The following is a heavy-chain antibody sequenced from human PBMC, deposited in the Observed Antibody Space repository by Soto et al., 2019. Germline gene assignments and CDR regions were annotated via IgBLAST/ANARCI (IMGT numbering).Heavy chain of an antibody. V-gene: IGHV1-2*02. J-gene: IGHJ3*02. CDR3: AREGLRDIVVVVAADYDAFDI. Sequence: GGTNYAQKFQGRVTMTRDTSISTAYMELSRLRSDDTAVYYCAREGLRDIVVVVAADYDAFDIWGQGTMVTVSS. D-gene: IGHD2-15*01. CDR2: GGT.